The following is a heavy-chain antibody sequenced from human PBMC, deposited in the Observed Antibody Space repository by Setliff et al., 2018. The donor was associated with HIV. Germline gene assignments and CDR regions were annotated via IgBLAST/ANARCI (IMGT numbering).Heavy chain of an antibody. D-gene: IGHD1-26*01. V-gene: IGHV4-30-4*08. J-gene: IGHJ4*02. CDR2: IFDSGST. CDR3: ARGRGSY. Sequence: SETLSLTCTVSGGSISSGNYYWTWIRQLPGKGLEWIGYIFDSGSTYFNPSLKSRATISVDSSKNQFSLKLSSVTAADTAVYYCARGRGSYWGQGTLVTV. CDR1: GGSISSGNYY.